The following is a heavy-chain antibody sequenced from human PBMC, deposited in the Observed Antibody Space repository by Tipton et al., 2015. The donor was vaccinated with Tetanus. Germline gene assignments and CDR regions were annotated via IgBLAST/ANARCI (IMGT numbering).Heavy chain of an antibody. D-gene: IGHD2-2*01. CDR2: INSHGTST. Sequence: SLRLSCAASGFTFNKYWMHWVRQAPGKGLEWLSRINSHGTSTSYADSGKGRFIISRDNDKNTLYPDMHSLGAEDTAVYYCARGWRRLFCTSASCHPNWCDPWGQGTLVTVSS. CDR1: GFTFNKYW. V-gene: IGHV3-74*01. CDR3: ARGWRRLFCTSASCHPNWCDP. J-gene: IGHJ5*02.